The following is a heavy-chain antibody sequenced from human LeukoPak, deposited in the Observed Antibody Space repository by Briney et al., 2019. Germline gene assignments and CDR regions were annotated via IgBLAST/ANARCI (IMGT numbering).Heavy chain of an antibody. CDR2: ISYDGSNK. CDR3: ARDWEEDRMTHGMDV. V-gene: IGHV3-30-3*01. D-gene: IGHD1-26*01. Sequence: PGGSLRLSCAASGFTFSSYAMHWVRQAPGKGLEWVAVISYDGSNKYYADSVKGRFTISRDNSKNTLYLQMNSLRAEDTAVYYCARDWEEDRMTHGMDVWGQGTTVTVSS. CDR1: GFTFSSYA. J-gene: IGHJ6*02.